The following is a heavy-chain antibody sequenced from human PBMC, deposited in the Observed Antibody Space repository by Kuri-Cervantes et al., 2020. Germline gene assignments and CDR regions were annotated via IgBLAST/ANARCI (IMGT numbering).Heavy chain of an antibody. Sequence: SETLSLTCTVSGGSISSYYWSWIRQPPGKGLEWIGYIYYSGSTNYNPSLKSRVTISVDTSKNQFSLKLSSVTAADTAVYYCAAGGIAVRYYYYYMDVWGKGTTVTVSS. CDR2: IYYSGST. J-gene: IGHJ6*03. D-gene: IGHD6-19*01. CDR1: GGSISSYY. CDR3: AAGGIAVRYYYYYMDV. V-gene: IGHV4-59*12.